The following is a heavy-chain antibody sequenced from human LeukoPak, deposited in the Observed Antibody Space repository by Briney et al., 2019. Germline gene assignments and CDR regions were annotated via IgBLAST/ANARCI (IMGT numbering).Heavy chain of an antibody. CDR1: GYTFTGYY. CDR2: INPNSGGT. Sequence: ASVKVSCKASGYTFTGYYMHWVRQAPGQGLEWMGWINPNSGGTNYAQKFQGRVTMTRDTSISTAYMELSRLRSDDTAVYYCARDQEAAAGREGTYYWGQGTLVTVSS. V-gene: IGHV1-2*02. D-gene: IGHD6-13*01. J-gene: IGHJ4*02. CDR3: ARDQEAAAGREGTYY.